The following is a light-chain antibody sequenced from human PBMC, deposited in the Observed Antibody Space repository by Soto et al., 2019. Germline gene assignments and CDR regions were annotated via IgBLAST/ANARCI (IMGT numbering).Light chain of an antibody. Sequence: QSVLTQSSSASASLRSSVKLTCTLSSGHSSYIIAWHQQQPGKAPRYLMKLEGSGSYNKGSGVPDRFSGSSSGADRYLTISNLQFEDEADYYCETWDSNTWVFGGGTQVTVL. CDR1: SGHSSYI. CDR3: ETWDSNTWV. V-gene: IGLV4-60*02. J-gene: IGLJ3*02. CDR2: LEGSGSY.